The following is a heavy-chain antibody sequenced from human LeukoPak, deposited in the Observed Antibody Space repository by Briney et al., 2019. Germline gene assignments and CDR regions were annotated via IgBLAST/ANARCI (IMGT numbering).Heavy chain of an antibody. J-gene: IGHJ4*02. Sequence: ASVKVSCKASGGTFSSYAISWARQAPGQGLEWMGWISAYNGNTNYAQKLQGRVTMTTDTSTSTAYMELRSLRSDDTAVYYCARVGGVSYGSGSFDYWGQGTLVTVSS. D-gene: IGHD3-10*01. CDR3: ARVGGVSYGSGSFDY. CDR1: GGTFSSYA. CDR2: ISAYNGNT. V-gene: IGHV1-18*01.